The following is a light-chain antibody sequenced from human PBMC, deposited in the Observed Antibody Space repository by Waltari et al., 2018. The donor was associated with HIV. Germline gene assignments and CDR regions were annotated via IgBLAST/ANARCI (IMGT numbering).Light chain of an antibody. CDR3: QSADSNASLWV. CDR2: KDT. CDR1: ALPKQY. J-gene: IGLJ3*02. Sequence: SYELTQPPSVSVSPGQTARIPCSGDALPKQYAYWYQQRPGQAPVLVIYKDTERPSGIPERFSGSSSGTTATLTISGVQAQDEADYHCQSADSNASLWVFGGGTKLTVL. V-gene: IGLV3-25*03.